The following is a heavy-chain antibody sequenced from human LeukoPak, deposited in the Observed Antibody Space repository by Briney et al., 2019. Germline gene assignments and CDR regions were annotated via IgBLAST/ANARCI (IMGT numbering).Heavy chain of an antibody. V-gene: IGHV7-4-1*02. CDR2: INTNTGNP. J-gene: IGHJ1*01. Sequence: GGSVKVSCKASGYTFTSYAMKCVRQAPGEGLEWMGWINTNTGNPTYAQGFTGRFVFSLDTSVSTAYLQISSLKAEDTAVYYCARDPEESSGYYYEAEYFQHWGQGTLVTVSS. D-gene: IGHD3-22*01. CDR3: ARDPEESSGYYYEAEYFQH. CDR1: GYTFTSYA.